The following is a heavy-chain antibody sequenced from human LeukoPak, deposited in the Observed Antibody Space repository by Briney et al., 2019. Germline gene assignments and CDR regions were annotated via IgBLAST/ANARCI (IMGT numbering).Heavy chain of an antibody. Sequence: SQTLSLTCTVSGGSISSGGYYWSWIRQPPGKGLEWIGYIYHSGSTYYNPSLKSRGTISVDTSNNQFSLKLNSVTAADTAVYYCARITDRTIFGEIMHGFDVWGQGTPVTVSS. CDR2: IYHSGST. V-gene: IGHV4-30-2*01. CDR1: GGSISSGGYY. D-gene: IGHD3-3*01. J-gene: IGHJ3*01. CDR3: ARITDRTIFGEIMHGFDV.